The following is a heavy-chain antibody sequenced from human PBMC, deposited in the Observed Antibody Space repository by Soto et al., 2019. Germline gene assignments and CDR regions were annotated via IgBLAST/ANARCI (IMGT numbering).Heavy chain of an antibody. CDR3: ARGKKTRSVLWGKNFDY. CDR2: IHHDGST. D-gene: IGHD3-16*01. V-gene: IGHV4-34*01. Sequence: QMQLEQWGAGLLKPSETLSLTCAVYGGSLSGFYWSWIRQSPGQGLEWVGEIHHDGSTIYNPSLKSRVTISIDMSKNQFSLRLSSVTAADTAVYYCARGKKTRSVLWGKNFDYWGQGTLVTVSS. CDR1: GGSLSGFY. J-gene: IGHJ4*02.